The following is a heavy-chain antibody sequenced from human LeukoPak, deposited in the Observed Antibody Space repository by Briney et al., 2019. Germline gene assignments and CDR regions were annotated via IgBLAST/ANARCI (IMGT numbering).Heavy chain of an antibody. CDR2: IYDSGSI. D-gene: IGHD6-19*01. Sequence: PSETLSLTCTVSGGSISSHYWNWIRQPPGKGLEWIGYIYDSGSIIYNPSLKSRVTISVDTSKKQFSLKLSSVTAADTAVHYCARGRRAGSGWPFFDSWGQGTLVSVSS. J-gene: IGHJ4*02. CDR3: ARGRRAGSGWPFFDS. V-gene: IGHV4-59*08. CDR1: GGSISSHY.